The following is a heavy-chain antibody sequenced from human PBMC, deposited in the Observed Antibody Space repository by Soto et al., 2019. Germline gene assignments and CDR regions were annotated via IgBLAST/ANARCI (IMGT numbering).Heavy chain of an antibody. J-gene: IGHJ4*02. D-gene: IGHD3-22*01. CDR1: GYTFTSYG. Sequence: ASVKVSCKASGYTFTSYGISWVRQAPGQGLEWMGWISAYNGNTNYAQKLQGRVTMTTDTSTSTAYMELRSLRSDDTAVYYCARLYYDSNLSPTDGYFDYWGQGPLVTVPS. CDR3: ARLYYDSNLSPTDGYFDY. V-gene: IGHV1-18*01. CDR2: ISAYNGNT.